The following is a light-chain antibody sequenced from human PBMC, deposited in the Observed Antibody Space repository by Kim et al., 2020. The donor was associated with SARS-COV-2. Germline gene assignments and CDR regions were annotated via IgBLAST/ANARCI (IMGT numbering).Light chain of an antibody. V-gene: IGKV1-5*03. CDR2: KAS. J-gene: IGKJ4*01. CDR1: QSISSW. CDR3: QQYNSYRLT. Sequence: ASVGDRVTIPCRASQSISSWLAWYQQKPGKAPKLLIYKASSLESGVPSRFSGSGSGTEFTLTISSLQPDDFATYYCQQYNSYRLTFGGGTKVDIK.